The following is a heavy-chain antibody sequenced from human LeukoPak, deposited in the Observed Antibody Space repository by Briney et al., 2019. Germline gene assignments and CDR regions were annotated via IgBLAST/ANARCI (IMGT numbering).Heavy chain of an antibody. CDR2: ISTRSTTT. V-gene: IGHV3-48*01. J-gene: IGHJ4*02. Sequence: GGSLRVSCVASGFTFSSYSMNWVRQAPGNGLEWISYISTRSTTTYYAESVKGRFTISRDNAKNSLYLQMNSLRAEDTAVYYCARDSDNMLATFGYWGQGTLVTVSS. CDR3: ARDSDNMLATFGY. CDR1: GFTFSSYS. D-gene: IGHD5-12*01.